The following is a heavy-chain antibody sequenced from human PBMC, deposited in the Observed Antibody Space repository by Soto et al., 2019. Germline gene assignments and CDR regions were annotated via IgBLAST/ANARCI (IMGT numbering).Heavy chain of an antibody. J-gene: IGHJ5*02. CDR2: IYYSGST. CDR3: AGFYGGSHNWFDP. CDR1: GGSISSGDYY. D-gene: IGHD2-15*01. V-gene: IGHV4-30-4*01. Sequence: SETLSLTCTVSGGSISSGDYYWSWIRQPPGKGLEWIGYIYYSGSTYYNPSLKSRVTISVDTSKNQFSLKLSSVTAADTAVYYCAGFYGGSHNWFDPWGQGTLVTVSS.